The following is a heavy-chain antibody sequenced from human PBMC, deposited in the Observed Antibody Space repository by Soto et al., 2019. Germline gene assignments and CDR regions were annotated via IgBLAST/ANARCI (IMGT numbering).Heavy chain of an antibody. V-gene: IGHV4-31*03. J-gene: IGHJ4*02. D-gene: IGHD2-15*01. Sequence: QVQLQESGPGLVKPSQTLSLTCTVSGGSISSGGYYWSWIRQHPGKGLEWIGYISYSGSTYYNPSLKCRVTISVDTSKNQFSLKLSSVTAADTAVYYCARVVAATWLGDYWGQGTLVTVSS. CDR3: ARVVAATWLGDY. CDR2: ISYSGST. CDR1: GGSISSGGYY.